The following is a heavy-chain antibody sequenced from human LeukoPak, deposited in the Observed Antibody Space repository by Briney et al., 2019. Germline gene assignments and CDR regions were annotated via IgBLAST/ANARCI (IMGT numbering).Heavy chain of an antibody. J-gene: IGHJ4*02. Sequence: GGSLRLSCVASGFTFSIYTMTWFRQAPGKGLEWVSSISGSGDTTYFADSVRGRFTLSRDNSRNTPFLQMDSLRVDDTAVYYCAKAKGGLWGQGTLVTVSS. V-gene: IGHV3-23*01. CDR2: ISGSGDTT. D-gene: IGHD2-15*01. CDR3: AKAKGGL. CDR1: GFTFSIYT.